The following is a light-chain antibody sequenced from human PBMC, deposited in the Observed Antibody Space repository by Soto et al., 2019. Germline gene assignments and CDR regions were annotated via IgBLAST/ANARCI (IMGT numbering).Light chain of an antibody. J-gene: IGKJ4*01. CDR1: QSISGW. Sequence: DIQMTQSPSTLSASVGDRVTITCRASQSISGWLAWYQQKPGKAPKLLIYDASTLQRGVPSRFRGSGSGTEFTLTISSLQPDDFATYYCQQFNSWPLPFGGGTKVEI. V-gene: IGKV1-5*01. CDR3: QQFNSWPLP. CDR2: DAS.